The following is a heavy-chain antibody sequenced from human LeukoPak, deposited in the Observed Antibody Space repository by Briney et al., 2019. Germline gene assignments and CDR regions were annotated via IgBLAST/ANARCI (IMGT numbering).Heavy chain of an antibody. CDR1: GFTFSSYS. V-gene: IGHV3-21*01. J-gene: IGHJ6*02. CDR3: ARGRALGYYGMDV. CDR2: ISSSSSYI. Sequence: GGSLRLSCAASGFTFSSYSMNWVRQAPGKGLEWVSSISSSSSYIYYADSVKGRFTISRDNAKNSLYLQMNSLRAEDTAVYYCARGRALGYYGMDVWGQGTTVTVSS.